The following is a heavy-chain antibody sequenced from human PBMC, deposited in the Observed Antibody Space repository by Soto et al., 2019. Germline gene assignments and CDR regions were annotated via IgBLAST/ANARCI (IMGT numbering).Heavy chain of an antibody. J-gene: IGHJ4*02. CDR3: TPAAHIYCGTSGCPDN. CDR2: IRSKANGYGT. Sequence: EVQLVESGGGLVQPGGSLKLSCAASGFSFSGSAMHWVRQASGIGPEWVGRIRSKANGYGTTYAASVKGRFTISRDDSKNTAYLQMNSLQTDDPAMYYCTPAAHIYCGTSGCPDNWGQGTLVTVSS. CDR1: GFSFSGSA. D-gene: IGHD2-21*01. V-gene: IGHV3-73*01.